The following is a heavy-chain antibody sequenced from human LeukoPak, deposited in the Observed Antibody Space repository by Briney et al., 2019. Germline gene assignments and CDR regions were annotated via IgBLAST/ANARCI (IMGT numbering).Heavy chain of an antibody. D-gene: IGHD2-21*01. V-gene: IGHV3-7*01. CDR1: GFTFSMYW. Sequence: GGSLRLSCAASGFTFSMYWMTWVRQAPGKGLERVANINQDGNEKNYVGSVKGRFTISRDNAKNSLYLQMNSLRAEDTAVYYCARPAADCGGDCYWAFDYWGQGTLVTVSS. CDR3: ARPAADCGGDCYWAFDY. CDR2: INQDGNEK. J-gene: IGHJ4*02.